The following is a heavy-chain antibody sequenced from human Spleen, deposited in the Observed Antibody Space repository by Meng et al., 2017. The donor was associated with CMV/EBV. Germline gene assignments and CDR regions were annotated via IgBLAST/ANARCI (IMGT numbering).Heavy chain of an antibody. J-gene: IGHJ4*02. CDR3: ARDRVQGVVIAATRQRPFDF. V-gene: IGHV1-18*01. D-gene: IGHD2-15*01. CDR1: GYTFSSHG. CDR2: ISAYTGNT. Sequence: ASVKVSCKTSGYTFSSHGISWIRQAPGQGPEWMGWISAYTGNTEYAQKFQGRVTLTTDSSTATVYMEVRSPRSDDTAVYYCARDRVQGVVIAATRQRPFDFWGQGTLVTVSS.